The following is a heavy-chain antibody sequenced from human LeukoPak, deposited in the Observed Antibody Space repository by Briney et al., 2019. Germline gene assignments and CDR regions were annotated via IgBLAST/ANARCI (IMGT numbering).Heavy chain of an antibody. V-gene: IGHV3-48*03. CDR1: GFTLSSYA. D-gene: IGHD3-10*01. Sequence: GGSLRLSCAASGFTLSSYAMSWVRQAPGKGLEWVSYISSRGSTIYYADSVKGRFTISRENAKNSVYLQMNSLRAEDTAVYYCARLLWFGELQDYWGQGTLVTVSS. CDR3: ARLLWFGELQDY. CDR2: ISSRGSTI. J-gene: IGHJ4*02.